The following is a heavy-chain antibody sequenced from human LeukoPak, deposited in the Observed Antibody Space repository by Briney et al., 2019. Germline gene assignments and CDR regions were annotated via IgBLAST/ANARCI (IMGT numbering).Heavy chain of an antibody. CDR3: ARVVDYNAFDI. CDR2: IYYSGST. D-gene: IGHD4/OR15-4a*01. CDR1: GGSISSYY. V-gene: IGHV4-59*01. J-gene: IGHJ3*02. Sequence: PSETLSLTCTVSGGSISSYYWSWIRQPPGKGLKWIGYIYYSGSTNYNPSLKSRVTISVDTSKNQFSLKLSSVTAADTAVYYCARVVDYNAFDIWGQGTMVTVSS.